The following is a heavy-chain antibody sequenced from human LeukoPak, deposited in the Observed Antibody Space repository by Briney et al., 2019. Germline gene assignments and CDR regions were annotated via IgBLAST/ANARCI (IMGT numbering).Heavy chain of an antibody. D-gene: IGHD6-13*01. CDR1: GGSISSYY. CDR3: AREGYSSSWYIYYYYYMDV. J-gene: IGHJ6*03. Sequence: SETLSLTCTVSGGSISSYYWSWIRQPPGKGLEWIGYIYYSGSTNYNPSLKSRVTISVDTSKNQFSLKLSSVTAADTAVYYCAREGYSSSWYIYYYYYMDVWGKGTTVTVSS. V-gene: IGHV4-59*12. CDR2: IYYSGST.